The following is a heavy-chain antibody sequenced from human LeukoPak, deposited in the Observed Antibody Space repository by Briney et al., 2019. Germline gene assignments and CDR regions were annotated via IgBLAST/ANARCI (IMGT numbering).Heavy chain of an antibody. CDR3: VRVDAAVTASSTVTHFYMDV. CDR1: GFTFNHYC. V-gene: IGHV5-51*07. CDR2: IYPDDSDT. Sequence: GESLKISCKGSGFTFNHYCIAWVHHMPRKGLEWMGVIYPDDSDTRYSPSIQGQVTISADRSIRTTYLQWTTLRPSDSATYYCVRVDAAVTASSTVTHFYMDVWGTGTTVTISS. D-gene: IGHD2-21*02. J-gene: IGHJ6*03.